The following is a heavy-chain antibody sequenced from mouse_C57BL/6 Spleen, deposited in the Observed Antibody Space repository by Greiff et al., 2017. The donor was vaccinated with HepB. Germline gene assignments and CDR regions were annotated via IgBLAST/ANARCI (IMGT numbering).Heavy chain of an antibody. CDR3: ERRNDSNPYWYFDV. Sequence: EVKLVESGGDLVKPGGSLKLSCAASGFTFSSYGMSWVRQTPDKRLEWVATISSGGSCTYYPDSVKGRFTISRDNAKNTLYLQMSSLKSEDTAMYYCERRNDSNPYWYFDVWGTGTTVTVSS. CDR1: GFTFSSYG. J-gene: IGHJ1*03. D-gene: IGHD2-5*01. CDR2: ISSGGSCT. V-gene: IGHV5-6*02.